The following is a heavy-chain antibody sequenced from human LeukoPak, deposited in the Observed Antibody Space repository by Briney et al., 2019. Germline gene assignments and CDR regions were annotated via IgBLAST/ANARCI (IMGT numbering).Heavy chain of an antibody. J-gene: IGHJ5*02. Sequence: ASVKVSCKASGYTFTGYYMHWVRQAPGQGLEWMGWINPNSGGTNYAQKFQGRVTMTMDTSISTAYMELSRLRSDDTAVYYCARGRRSGSYYNNRNWFDPWGQGTLVTVSS. CDR1: GYTFTGYY. CDR2: INPNSGGT. V-gene: IGHV1-2*02. CDR3: ARGRRSGSYYNNRNWFDP. D-gene: IGHD3-10*01.